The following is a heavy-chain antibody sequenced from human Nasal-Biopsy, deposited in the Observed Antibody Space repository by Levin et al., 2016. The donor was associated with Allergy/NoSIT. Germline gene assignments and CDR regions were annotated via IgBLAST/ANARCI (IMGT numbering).Heavy chain of an antibody. Sequence: SETLSLTCTVSGGSISTLSYYWGWIRQPPGKGLEWIGSMFYSGKSYYNASLRSRVTISVDTSKNQFSLTLASVTVADTGIYYCAREAVLGVVTIDSWGQGTLVTVSS. D-gene: IGHD3-3*01. CDR1: GGSISTLSYY. J-gene: IGHJ4*02. CDR3: AREAVLGVVTIDS. CDR2: MFYSGKS. V-gene: IGHV4-39*02.